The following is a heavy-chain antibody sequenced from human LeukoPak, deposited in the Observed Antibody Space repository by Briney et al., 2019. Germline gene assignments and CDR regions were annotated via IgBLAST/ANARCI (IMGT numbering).Heavy chain of an antibody. CDR3: AITVTTFPPFDY. CDR2: IRYDGSNK. CDR1: GFTFSSYG. Sequence: PGGSLRLSCAASGFTFSSYGMHWVRQAPGKGLEWVAFIRYDGSNKYYADSVKGRFTISRDNSKNTLYLQMNSLRAEDTAVYYCAITVTTFPPFDYWGQGTLVTVSS. V-gene: IGHV3-30*02. D-gene: IGHD4-17*01. J-gene: IGHJ4*02.